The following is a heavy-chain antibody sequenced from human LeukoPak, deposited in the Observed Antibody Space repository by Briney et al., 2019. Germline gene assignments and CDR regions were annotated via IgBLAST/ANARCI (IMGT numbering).Heavy chain of an antibody. J-gene: IGHJ4*02. CDR1: GXTFSNYE. CDR2: INPDGGEE. V-gene: IGHV3-7*02. CDR3: AIWGADQNY. Sequence: GGSLRLSCAASGXTFSNYEMNWVRQAPGKGLEWVANINPDGGEERYVDSVKGRFVISRDNAKNSLYLQMNSLRAEDTAVYYCAIWGADQNYWGQGTLVTVSS. D-gene: IGHD3-16*01.